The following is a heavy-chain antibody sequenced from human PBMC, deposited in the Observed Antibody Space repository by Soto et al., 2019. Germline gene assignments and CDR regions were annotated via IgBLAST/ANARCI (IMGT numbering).Heavy chain of an antibody. Sequence: QITLKESGPTLVKPTQTLTLTCTFSGFSLSSTRMAVGWIRQPPGKALEWLALIYWDDDKRYSPFLKSRLTITTVASHNQVVLIVPNMPPLDTAIFDCSHIVVAGLGYYFDYWGQGTLVTVSS. CDR2: IYWDDDK. J-gene: IGHJ4*02. D-gene: IGHD3-16*01. CDR1: GFSLSSTRMA. V-gene: IGHV2-5*02. CDR3: SHIVVAGLGYYFDY.